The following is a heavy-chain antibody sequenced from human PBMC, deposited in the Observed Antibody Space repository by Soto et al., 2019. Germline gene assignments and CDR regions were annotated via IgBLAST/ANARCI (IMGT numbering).Heavy chain of an antibody. CDR3: AKVGSYSSGWYMGDYYYGMDV. V-gene: IGHV3-30*18. J-gene: IGHJ6*02. Sequence: QVQLVESGGGVVQPGRSLRLSCPASGFTFSSYGMHWVRQAPGKGLEWVAVISYDGSNKYYADSVKGRFTISRDNSKNTLYLQMNSLIAEDTAVYYCAKVGSYSSGWYMGDYYYGMDVWGQGTTVTVSS. CDR1: GFTFSSYG. CDR2: ISYDGSNK. D-gene: IGHD6-19*01.